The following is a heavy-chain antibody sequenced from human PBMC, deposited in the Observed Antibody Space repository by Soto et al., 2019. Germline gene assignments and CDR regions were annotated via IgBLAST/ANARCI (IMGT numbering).Heavy chain of an antibody. CDR2: INTSGTTI. D-gene: IGHD2-2*01. V-gene: IGHV3-48*02. Sequence: EVQLVESGGALVEPGGSLRLSCAASGFSLSRHSMNWVRQAPGQGLEWISYINTSGTTIYYADSVQGRFTISRDNAKNFLYLQMNSLTNDDTAVYFCVRDHVAGPAAPFDFWGQGTLVNVSS. J-gene: IGHJ4*02. CDR1: GFSLSRHS. CDR3: VRDHVAGPAAPFDF.